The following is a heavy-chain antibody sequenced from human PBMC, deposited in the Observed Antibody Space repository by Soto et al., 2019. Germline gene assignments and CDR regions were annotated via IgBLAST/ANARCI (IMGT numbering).Heavy chain of an antibody. CDR3: ARITVPEYCSSTSCYVYYYMDV. J-gene: IGHJ6*03. V-gene: IGHV2-70*11. CDR2: IDWDDDK. CDR1: GFSLSTSGMC. Sequence: SGPTLVNPTQTLTLTCTFSGFSLSTSGMCVSWIRQPPGKALEWLARIDWDDDKYYSTSLKTRLTISKDTSKNQVVLTMTNMDPVDTATYYCARITVPEYCSSTSCYVYYYMDVWGKGTTVTVSS. D-gene: IGHD2-2*01.